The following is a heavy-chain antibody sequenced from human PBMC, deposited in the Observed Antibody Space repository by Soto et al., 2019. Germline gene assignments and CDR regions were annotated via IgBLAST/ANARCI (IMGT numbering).Heavy chain of an antibody. D-gene: IGHD3-16*01. V-gene: IGHV4-59*01. J-gene: IGHJ4*02. CDR2: IYYSGST. CDR1: GGSISSYY. Sequence: QVQLQESGPGLVKPSETLSLTCTVSGGSISSYYWSWIRQPPGKGLEWIGYIYYSGSTNYNPSLKSRVTISVDTSKNQCSLKLSSVTAADTAVYYCARAMITFGGVIFGYWGQGTLVTVSS. CDR3: ARAMITFGGVIFGY.